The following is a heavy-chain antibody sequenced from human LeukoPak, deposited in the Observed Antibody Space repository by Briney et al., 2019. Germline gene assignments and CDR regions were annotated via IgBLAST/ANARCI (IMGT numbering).Heavy chain of an antibody. J-gene: IGHJ4*02. CDR2: ISYDGSNK. D-gene: IGHD2-15*01. CDR1: GFTFSNYG. V-gene: IGHV3-30*18. Sequence: PGRSLRLSCAASGFTFSNYGMHWVRQAPGKGLEWVAVISYDGSNKYYTDSVRGRFTISRDNSKNTLYLQMDSPRAEDTAVYYCAKSGRDMVVMTLFDYWGQGTLVTVSS. CDR3: AKSGRDMVVMTLFDY.